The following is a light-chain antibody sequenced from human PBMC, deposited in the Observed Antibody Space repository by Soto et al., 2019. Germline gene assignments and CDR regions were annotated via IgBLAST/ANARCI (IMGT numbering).Light chain of an antibody. Sequence: IVLTQYPGTLSVSPGERATLSCGASQSVDSTYLGWYQQKPGQAPRLLIYGASSRATGIPDRFSGSVSGTDGTITITRLQHEDGAVYYCQQYGTSTRMFGQGTKVDIK. V-gene: IGKV3-20*01. CDR2: GAS. J-gene: IGKJ1*01. CDR1: QSVDSTY. CDR3: QQYGTSTRM.